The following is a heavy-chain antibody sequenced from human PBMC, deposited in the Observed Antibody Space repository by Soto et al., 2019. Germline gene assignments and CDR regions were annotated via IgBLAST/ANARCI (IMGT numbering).Heavy chain of an antibody. J-gene: IGHJ4*02. CDR3: ASGPFGSIAARRDY. V-gene: IGHV3-30*03. CDR1: GFIFSTYA. D-gene: IGHD6-6*01. CDR2: MSYDGSSQ. Sequence: PGGSLRLSCAASGFIFSTYAMHWVRQAPGKGLEWVAVMSYDGSSQHYADSVKGRFTISRDNLKNTLFLQMGSLRAGDTAVYYCASGPFGSIAARRDYWGQGTLVTVSS.